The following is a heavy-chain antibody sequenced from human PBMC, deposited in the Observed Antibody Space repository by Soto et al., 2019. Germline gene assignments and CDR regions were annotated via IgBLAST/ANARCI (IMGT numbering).Heavy chain of an antibody. CDR1: GGSISSSSYY. V-gene: IGHV4-39*01. CDR2: IYYSGST. CDR3: AGLEGYGSGNDWFDP. J-gene: IGHJ5*02. Sequence: QLQLQESGPGLVKPSETLSLTCTVSGGSISSSSYYWGWIRQPPGKGLEWIGSIYYSGSTYYNPSLKSRVTISVDTSKNQCSLKLSPVTAADTALYYGAGLEGYGSGNDWFDPWGQGTLVTVSS. D-gene: IGHD3-10*01.